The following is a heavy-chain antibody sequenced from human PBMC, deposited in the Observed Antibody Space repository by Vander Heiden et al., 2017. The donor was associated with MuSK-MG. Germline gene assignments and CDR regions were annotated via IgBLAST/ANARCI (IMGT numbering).Heavy chain of an antibody. CDR1: GFMFSSYS. CDR3: ARDSGGYCSGGNCYYYYMDV. D-gene: IGHD2-15*01. Sequence: EVQLLESGGGLAQPGGSLRPSWPASGFMFSSYSLNWVRQAPGKGPEWISSITTRSGTLQYADSVKGRFTISRDNAKNSVSLQMNSLRAEDTAVYHCARDSGGYCSGGNCYYYYMDVWGRGTKVTVSS. V-gene: IGHV3-48*01. CDR2: ITTRSGTL. J-gene: IGHJ6*03.